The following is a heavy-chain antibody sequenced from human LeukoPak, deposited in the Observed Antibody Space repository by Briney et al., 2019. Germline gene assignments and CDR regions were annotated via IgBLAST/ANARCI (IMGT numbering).Heavy chain of an antibody. CDR3: GRFGYVAGVDL. D-gene: IGHD6-19*01. CDR1: GFSLSTYW. Sequence: TGGSLRLSCAASGFSLSTYWVTWVRQAPGTGLEWVANINQAGTEKYYVEPVKGRFTISRDNAKNLVYLQMNSLRGEDSAVYHCGRFGYVAGVDLWGQGTLVTVSS. V-gene: IGHV3-7*01. CDR2: INQAGTEK. J-gene: IGHJ4*02.